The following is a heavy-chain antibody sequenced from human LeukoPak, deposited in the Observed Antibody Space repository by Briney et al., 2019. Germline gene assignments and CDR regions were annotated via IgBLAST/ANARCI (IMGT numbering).Heavy chain of an antibody. CDR1: GGSISSYY. J-gene: IGHJ3*02. V-gene: IGHV4-59*01. CDR2: IYYSGST. CDR3: AGLQEDAFDI. Sequence: SGTLSLTCTVSGGSISSYYWSWIRQPPGKGLEWIGYIYYSGSTNYNPSLKSRVTISVDTSKNQFSLKLSSVTAADTAVYYCAGLQEDAFDIWGQGTMVTVSS.